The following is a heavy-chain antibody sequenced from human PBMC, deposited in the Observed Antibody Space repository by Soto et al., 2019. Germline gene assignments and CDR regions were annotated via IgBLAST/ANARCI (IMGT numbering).Heavy chain of an antibody. J-gene: IGHJ4*02. CDR2: INWNGGSI. D-gene: IGHD1-26*01. V-gene: IGHV3-20*04. Sequence: EVELVESGGGVVRPGGSLRLSCAASGFIFDDYGMSWVRQPPGKGLEWVSGINWNGGSIGYGDSVKDRFTISRDNAKNALYLQMNSLRAEDAALYYCAREGGARRGFTLWGQGTLVTVSS. CDR1: GFIFDDYG. CDR3: AREGGARRGFTL.